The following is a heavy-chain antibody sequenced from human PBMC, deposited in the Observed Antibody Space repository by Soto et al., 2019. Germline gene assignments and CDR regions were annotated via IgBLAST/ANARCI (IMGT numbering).Heavy chain of an antibody. CDR3: ASVSRDVVAADYYYGMDV. Sequence: PGGSLRLSCAASGFTFSSYSMNWVRQAPGKGLEWVSSISSSSSYIYYADSVKGRFTISRDNAKNSLYLQMNSLRAEDTAVYYCASVSRDVVAADYYYGMDVWGQGTTVTVSS. CDR2: ISSSSSYI. D-gene: IGHD2-15*01. CDR1: GFTFSSYS. J-gene: IGHJ6*02. V-gene: IGHV3-21*01.